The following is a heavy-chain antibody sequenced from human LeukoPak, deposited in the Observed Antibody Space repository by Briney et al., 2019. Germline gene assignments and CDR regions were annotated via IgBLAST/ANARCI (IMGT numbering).Heavy chain of an antibody. V-gene: IGHV4-61*02. J-gene: IGHJ3*02. CDR2: IYTSGST. CDR3: AMSPDYGDYADAFDI. Sequence: SQTLSLTCTVSGGSISSGSYYWSWIRQPAGKGLEWIGRIYTSGSTNYNPSLKSRVTISVDTSKNQFSLKLSSVTAADTAVYYCAMSPDYGDYADAFDIWGQGTMVTVSS. CDR1: GGSISSGSYY. D-gene: IGHD4-17*01.